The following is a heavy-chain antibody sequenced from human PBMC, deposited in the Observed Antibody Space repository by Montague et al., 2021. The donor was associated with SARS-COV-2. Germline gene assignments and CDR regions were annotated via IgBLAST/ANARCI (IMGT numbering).Heavy chain of an antibody. CDR1: GGPIDGTNYY. CDR2: IFQSGGI. V-gene: IGHV4-39*01. J-gene: IGHJ3*02. Sequence: SETLSLTCTVSGGPIDGTNYYWDWIRQSPGKGLEWSGNIFQSGGISYNSSLKSRVTISDDTYSNPFSLRPSAVTAADTAVYFCARHPPHSPSGNYLVPGGFDIWGPGTMVTVSS. D-gene: IGHD3-10*01. CDR3: ARHPPHSPSGNYLVPGGFDI.